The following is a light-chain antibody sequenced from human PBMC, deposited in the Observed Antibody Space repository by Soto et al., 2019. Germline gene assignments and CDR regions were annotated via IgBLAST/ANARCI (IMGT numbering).Light chain of an antibody. Sequence: DIQMTQSPSSLSASVGDRFTITCRASQSISSYLNWYQQKPGKAPKLLIYAASSLQSGVPSRFSGSGSGTDFTLTISSLQPEDFATYYCQQSYSTSITFGQGTRREIK. CDR1: QSISSY. CDR2: AAS. CDR3: QQSYSTSIT. V-gene: IGKV1-39*01. J-gene: IGKJ5*01.